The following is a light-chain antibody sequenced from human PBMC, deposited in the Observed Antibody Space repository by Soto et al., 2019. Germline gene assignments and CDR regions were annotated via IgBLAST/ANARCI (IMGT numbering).Light chain of an antibody. CDR1: QSVSSN. CDR2: GAS. V-gene: IGKV3-15*01. Sequence: EIVMTQSPATLSVSPGERATLSCRASQSVSSNLAWYQQKPGQAPRLLIYGASTRATGIPARFSGSGSGTEFTLTIDSLQSEDFAIYFCQQYNNWPGTFGGGTRLEIK. CDR3: QQYNNWPGT. J-gene: IGKJ5*01.